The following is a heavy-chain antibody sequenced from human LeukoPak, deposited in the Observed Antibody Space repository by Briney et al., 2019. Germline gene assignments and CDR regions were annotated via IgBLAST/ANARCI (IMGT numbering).Heavy chain of an antibody. J-gene: IGHJ4*02. D-gene: IGHD1-26*01. Sequence: PGGSLRLSCAASGFTFSSYAMSWVRQAPGKGLEWVSAISGSGGSTYYADSVKGRFTISRDNSKNTLYLQMNSLRAEDTAVYYCARDSMGAGARDYWGQGTLVTVSS. CDR1: GFTFSSYA. CDR2: ISGSGGST. V-gene: IGHV3-23*01. CDR3: ARDSMGAGARDY.